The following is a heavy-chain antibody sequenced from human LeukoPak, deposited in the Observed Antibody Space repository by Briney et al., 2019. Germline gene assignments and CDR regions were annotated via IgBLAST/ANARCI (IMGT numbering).Heavy chain of an antibody. CDR3: ARDLRSSGLDI. V-gene: IGHV3-30-3*01. D-gene: IGHD6-19*01. CDR2: ISYDGSNE. Sequence: GGSLRLSCAASGFTFSGYAMHWVRQAPGKGLEWVAVISYDGSNEYYADSVKGRFTISRDNSKNTLYLQMNSLSVEDTAVYYCARDLRSSGLDIWGQGTMVSVSS. CDR1: GFTFSGYA. J-gene: IGHJ3*02.